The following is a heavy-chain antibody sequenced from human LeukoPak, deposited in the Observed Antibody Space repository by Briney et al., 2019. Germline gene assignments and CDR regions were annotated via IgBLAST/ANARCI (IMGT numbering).Heavy chain of an antibody. V-gene: IGHV4-34*01. CDR1: GGSLSGYY. J-gene: IGHJ5*02. CDR3: ARGRAA. CDR2: INHGGST. Sequence: PSETLSLTCAVYGGSLSGYYWSWIRQPPGKGLEWIGEINHGGSTNYNPSLKSRVTISVDTSKNQFSLKLSSVTAADTAVYYCARGRAAWGQGTLVTVSS.